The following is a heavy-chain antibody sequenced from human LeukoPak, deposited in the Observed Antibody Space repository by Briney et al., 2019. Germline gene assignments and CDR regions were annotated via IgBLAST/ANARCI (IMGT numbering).Heavy chain of an antibody. CDR2: TYYRSKWYN. J-gene: IGHJ5*02. D-gene: IGHD3-10*01. CDR3: ARGSRITMVRGVIGNWFDP. Sequence: SQTLSLTCAISGDSVSSNSAAWNWIRQSPSRGLEWLGRTYYRSKWYNDYAVSVKSRITINPDTSKNQFSLQLNSVTPEDTAVYCCARGSRITMVRGVIGNWFDPWGQGTLVTVSS. CDR1: GDSVSSNSAA. V-gene: IGHV6-1*01.